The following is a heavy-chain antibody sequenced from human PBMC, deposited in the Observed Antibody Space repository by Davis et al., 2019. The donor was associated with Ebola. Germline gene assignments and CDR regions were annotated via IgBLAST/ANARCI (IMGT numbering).Heavy chain of an antibody. V-gene: IGHV3-48*03. CDR2: VSSSGSDI. D-gene: IGHD6-19*01. Sequence: GESLKIPCAAPGFTFGGYEMNWLRQAPGKGLEWVSYVSSSGSDIYYADAVKGRFIISRDNAKNSLYLQMNSLTVEDTAIYYCAKDSGWQMSPWGQGTLVIVSS. CDR1: GFTFGGYE. J-gene: IGHJ5*02. CDR3: AKDSGWQMSP.